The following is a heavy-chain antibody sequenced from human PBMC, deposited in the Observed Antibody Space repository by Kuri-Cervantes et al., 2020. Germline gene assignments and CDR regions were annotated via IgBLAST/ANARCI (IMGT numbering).Heavy chain of an antibody. J-gene: IGHJ6*02. CDR2: ISGSGGST. V-gene: IGHV3-23*01. D-gene: IGHD6-19*01. CDR3: AREVGGGWYFGYYYGMDV. CDR1: GFTFSSYA. Sequence: GGSLRLSCAASGFTFSSYAMSWVRQAPGKGLEWVSAISGSGGSTYYADSVKGRFTISRDNSKNTLHLQMNSLRAEDTAVYYCAREVGGGWYFGYYYGMDVWGQGTTVTDSS.